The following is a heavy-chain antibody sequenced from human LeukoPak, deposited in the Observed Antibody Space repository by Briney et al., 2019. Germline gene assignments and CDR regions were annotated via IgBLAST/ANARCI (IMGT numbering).Heavy chain of an antibody. CDR3: ARGHCSSNSCYANGYYYGMDV. CDR1: GYTFTGYY. D-gene: IGHD2-2*01. V-gene: IGHV1-2*02. CDR2: INPNCGGT. Sequence: GASVTVSCKASGYTFTGYYMHWVRQAPAQGREWMGWINPNCGGTNYLQKLQGRVTMTRDTSISTAYMELSRLRSDDTAVYYCARGHCSSNSCYANGYYYGMDVWGQGTTVTVSS. J-gene: IGHJ6*02.